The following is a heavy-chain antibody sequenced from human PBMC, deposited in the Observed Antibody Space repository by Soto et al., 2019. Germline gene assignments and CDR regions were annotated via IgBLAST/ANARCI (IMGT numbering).Heavy chain of an antibody. CDR2: VHDSWGS. J-gene: IGHJ6*02. CDR1: GGSISSYY. Sequence: QVPLQESGPGLVKPSETLSLSCTVSGGSISSYYWSWIRQPPGKGLEWIGYVHDSWGSHYNPSLKSRVAISLDTSKSQSSLKLSSGSASDTAVYCCVRQGFGALHGLVDVGGQGPTVTVSS. CDR3: VRQGFGALHGLVDV. D-gene: IGHD3-10*01. V-gene: IGHV4-59*08.